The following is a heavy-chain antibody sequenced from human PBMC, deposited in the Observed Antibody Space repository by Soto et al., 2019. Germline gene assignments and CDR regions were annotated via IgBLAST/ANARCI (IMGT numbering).Heavy chain of an antibody. V-gene: IGHV4-4*07. Sequence: SESMSLAITVSIDSIRSYDVGWFRQPIGKGLEWIGRIYTSGSTNYNPSLKSRVTMSVDTSKNQFSLKLSSVTAADTAVYYCARACSSNSCYDVFDYWGQGTLVTVSS. J-gene: IGHJ4*02. CDR2: IYTSGST. D-gene: IGHD2-2*01. CDR1: IDSIRSYD. CDR3: ARACSSNSCYDVFDY.